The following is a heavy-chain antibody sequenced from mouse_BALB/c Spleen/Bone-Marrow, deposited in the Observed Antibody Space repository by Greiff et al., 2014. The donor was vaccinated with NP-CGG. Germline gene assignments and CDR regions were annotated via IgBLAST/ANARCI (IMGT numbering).Heavy chain of an antibody. J-gene: IGHJ2*01. D-gene: IGHD1-3*01. CDR1: GYSFTGYN. Sequence: EVQLQQSGPELEKPGASVKISCKASGYSFTGYNMNWAKQYNGQSLEWIGNVDPYYGSPIYNRKFKGKATLTVDKSSSTAYMQLERLTSEDSAVYYCARSYKSFDFWGQGTTLTVSS. CDR3: ARSYKSFDF. V-gene: IGHV1-39*01. CDR2: VDPYYGSP.